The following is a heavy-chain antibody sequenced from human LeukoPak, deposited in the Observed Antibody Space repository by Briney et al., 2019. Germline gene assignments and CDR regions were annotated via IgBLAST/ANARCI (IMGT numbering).Heavy chain of an antibody. CDR1: GSSVNHYY. CDR2: IYTNGAT. D-gene: IGHD6-19*01. J-gene: IGHJ2*01. Sequence: SETLSLTCTVSGSSVNHYYWNWLRQPPGKGLEWIGRIYTNGATNYNPSLKSRVTMSIDTSKNQFSLKFKSVTAADTAVYYCARGPLGSGWYVADWYFGLWGRGALVTVFS. V-gene: IGHV4-4*07. CDR3: ARGPLGSGWYVADWYFGL.